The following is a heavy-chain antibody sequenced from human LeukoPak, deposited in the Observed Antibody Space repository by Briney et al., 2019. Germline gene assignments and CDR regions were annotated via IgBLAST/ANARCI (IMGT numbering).Heavy chain of an antibody. CDR2: ISSSSSYI. D-gene: IGHD3-16*01. Sequence: GGSLRLSCAASGFTFSSYSMNWVRQAPGKGLEWVSSISSSSSYIYYADSVKGRFTISRDNAKNSLYLQMNGLRAEDTAVYYCARAYALAHYYGMDVWGQGSTVTVSS. V-gene: IGHV3-21*01. CDR1: GFTFSSYS. CDR3: ARAYALAHYYGMDV. J-gene: IGHJ6*02.